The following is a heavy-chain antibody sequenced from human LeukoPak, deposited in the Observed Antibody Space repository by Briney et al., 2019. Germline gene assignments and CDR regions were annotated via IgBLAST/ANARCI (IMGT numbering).Heavy chain of an antibody. CDR3: ARGWGDYRYYYYCYMDV. D-gene: IGHD4-17*01. V-gene: IGHV3-23*01. CDR2: ISGSDGST. J-gene: IGHJ6*03. Sequence: GGSLRLSCAASGFTFSNYAMSWVRQAPGKGLEWVSAISGSDGSTYYADSVKGRFTLSRDNSKNTLYLQMNSLRAEDTAVYYCARGWGDYRYYYYCYMDVWGKGTTVTVSS. CDR1: GFTFSNYA.